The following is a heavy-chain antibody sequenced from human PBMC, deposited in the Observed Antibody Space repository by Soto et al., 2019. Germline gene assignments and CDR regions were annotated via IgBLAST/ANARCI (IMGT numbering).Heavy chain of an antibody. V-gene: IGHV3-30-3*01. Sequence: QEQLMESGGGVVQPGRSLRLSCVASGFSFSSQAMHWVRQAPGKGLEWVAAISNDGNRQLYADSVKDRFTISRDNSRNTLDLQMNNLRPEDTGVYFGARDIYSYGSVGTPDIWCQGTMVTVSS. CDR2: ISNDGNRQ. J-gene: IGHJ3*02. CDR3: ARDIYSYGSVGTPDI. CDR1: GFSFSSQA. D-gene: IGHD5-18*01.